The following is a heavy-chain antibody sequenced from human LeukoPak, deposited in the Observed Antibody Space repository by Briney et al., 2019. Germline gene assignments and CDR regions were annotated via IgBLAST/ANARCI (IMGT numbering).Heavy chain of an antibody. J-gene: IGHJ4*02. D-gene: IGHD3-3*01. CDR2: INHSGST. CDR1: GGSFSGYY. V-gene: IGHV4-34*01. CDR3: ARDQAVHHYDFWSGYYTGILFDY. Sequence: SETLSLTCAVYGGSFSGYYWSWIRQPPGKGLEWIGEINHSGSTNYNPSLKSRVTISVDTSKNQFSLKLSSVTAADTAVYYCARDQAVHHYDFWSGYYTGILFDYWGQGTLVTVSS.